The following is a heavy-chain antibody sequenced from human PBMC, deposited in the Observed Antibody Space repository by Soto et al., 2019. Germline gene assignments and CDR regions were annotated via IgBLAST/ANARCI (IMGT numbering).Heavy chain of an antibody. CDR1: GYTFTSYA. D-gene: IGHD6-19*01. J-gene: IGHJ6*04. V-gene: IGHV1-3*01. CDR2: INAGNGNT. Sequence: QVQLVQSGAEVKKPGASVKVSCKASGYTFTSYAIHWVRQAPGQRLEWMGWINAGNGNTKYSQKFQGRVTITRDTSASTAYMELSSLRSEDTAVYYCARDRYSSGWLDVWGKGTTVTVSS. CDR3: ARDRYSSGWLDV.